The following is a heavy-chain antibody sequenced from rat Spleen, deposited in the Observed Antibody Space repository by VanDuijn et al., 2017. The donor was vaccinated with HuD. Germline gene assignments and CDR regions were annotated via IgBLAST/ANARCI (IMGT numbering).Heavy chain of an antibody. J-gene: IGHJ4*01. V-gene: IGHV5-29*01. Sequence: EVQLVESGGGLVQPGRSLKLSCAASGFTFSDYGVAWVRQAPTTGLEWVATISYGDSSGHSGTYYRDSVRGRFTISRDNAKSTLFLQMDSLRSEDTATYYCTTDRPGALMDAWGQGASVTVSS. D-gene: IGHD5-1*01. CDR2: ISYGDSSGHSGT. CDR1: GFTFSDYG. CDR3: TTDRPGALMDA.